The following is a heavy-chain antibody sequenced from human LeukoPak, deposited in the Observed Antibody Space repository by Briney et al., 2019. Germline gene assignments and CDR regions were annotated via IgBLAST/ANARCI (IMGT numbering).Heavy chain of an antibody. D-gene: IGHD4-23*01. Sequence: SGTLSLTCAVSGGSISSSNWWSWVRQPPGKGLEWIGEIYHSGSTNYNPSLKSRVTISVDKSKNQFSLKLSSVTAADTAVYYCATDLTIYGGNPAGGYWGQGTLVTVSS. V-gene: IGHV4-4*02. CDR3: ATDLTIYGGNPAGGY. J-gene: IGHJ4*02. CDR2: IYHSGST. CDR1: GGSISSSNW.